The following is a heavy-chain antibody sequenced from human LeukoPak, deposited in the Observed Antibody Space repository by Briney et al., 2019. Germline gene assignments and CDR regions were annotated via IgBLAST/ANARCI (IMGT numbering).Heavy chain of an antibody. CDR2: INPSGGST. Sequence: GASVKVSCKASGYTFTSYYMHWVRQAPGQGLEWMGIINPSGGSTSYAQKFQGRVTMTRDTSTSTAYMELRSLRSDDTAVYYCARGSPDSSGYFMSEDYWGQGTLVTVSS. J-gene: IGHJ4*02. CDR3: ARGSPDSSGYFMSEDY. D-gene: IGHD3-22*01. V-gene: IGHV1-46*01. CDR1: GYTFTSYY.